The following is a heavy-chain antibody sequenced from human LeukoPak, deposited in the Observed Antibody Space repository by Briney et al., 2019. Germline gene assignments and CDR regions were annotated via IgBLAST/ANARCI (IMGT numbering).Heavy chain of an antibody. V-gene: IGHV4-39*01. CDR1: GGSISSSSYY. J-gene: IGHJ3*02. Sequence: PSEXLSLTCTVSGGSISSSSYYWGWIRQPPGKGREGVGSIYYSGSTYYNPSLKSRVTISVDTSKNQFSLKLSSVTAADTAVYYCARHESVGEDGFDIWGQGTMVTVSS. CDR3: ARHESVGEDGFDI. D-gene: IGHD1-26*01. CDR2: IYYSGST.